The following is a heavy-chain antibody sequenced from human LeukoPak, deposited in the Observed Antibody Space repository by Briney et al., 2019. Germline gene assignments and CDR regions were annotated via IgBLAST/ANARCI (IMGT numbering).Heavy chain of an antibody. CDR3: ARRLTQYDCFDP. V-gene: IGHV6-1*01. J-gene: IGHJ5*02. Sequence: SQTLSLTCAISGDSVSSNSVTWNWIRQSPSRGLEWLSRTYYRSTWYNDYAVSVRGRITVNPDTSKNQFSLHLNSVTPEDTAVYYCARRLTQYDCFDPRGQGILVTVSS. CDR1: GDSVSSNSVT. CDR2: TYYRSTWYN. D-gene: IGHD2-2*01.